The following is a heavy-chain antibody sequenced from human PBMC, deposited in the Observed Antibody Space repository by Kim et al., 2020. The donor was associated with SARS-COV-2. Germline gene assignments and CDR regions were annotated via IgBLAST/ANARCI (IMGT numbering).Heavy chain of an antibody. D-gene: IGHD2-2*02. J-gene: IGHJ3*02. V-gene: IGHV3-48*02. Sequence: RFTISRDNAKNSLYLQMNSLRDEDTAVYYCAREGGYCSSTSCYRDDAFDIWGQGTMVTVSS. CDR3: AREGGYCSSTSCYRDDAFDI.